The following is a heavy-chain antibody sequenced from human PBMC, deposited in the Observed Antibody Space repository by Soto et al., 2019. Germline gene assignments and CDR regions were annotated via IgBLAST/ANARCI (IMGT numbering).Heavy chain of an antibody. D-gene: IGHD1-26*01. CDR1: GYTFTDYG. V-gene: IGHV1-18*01. Sequence: QVQLVQSGAEVKKPGASVKVSCKASGYTFTDYGVSWVRQAPGQGLEWMGWINTYNGKTNYAPKGQARVTMTTDPSTTTAYMELRSLKSDDTAVYFCARDQYAVGGDFWGQGTLVTVSS. CDR2: INTYNGKT. J-gene: IGHJ4*02. CDR3: ARDQYAVGGDF.